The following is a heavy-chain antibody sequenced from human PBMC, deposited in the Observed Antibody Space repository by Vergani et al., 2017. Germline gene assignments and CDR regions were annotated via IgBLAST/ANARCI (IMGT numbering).Heavy chain of an antibody. Sequence: QVPLVQSGAELKKPGASVSVSCKGSSHTFQTYGISWVRQAPGKGLEWMAWIRPYTGHTIYAQKFQDRVTITADESTSTAYMELSSLRSEDTAVYYCALPRIAGLRTFDYWGQGTLVTVSS. J-gene: IGHJ4*02. D-gene: IGHD6-13*01. CDR1: SHTFQTYG. CDR3: ALPRIAGLRTFDY. CDR2: IRPYTGHT. V-gene: IGHV1-18*01.